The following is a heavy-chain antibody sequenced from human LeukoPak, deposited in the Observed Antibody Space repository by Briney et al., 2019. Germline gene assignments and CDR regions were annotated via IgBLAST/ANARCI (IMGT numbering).Heavy chain of an antibody. CDR3: ARHIGDYDYVWGSYRYPCYFDY. V-gene: IGHV5-51*01. CDR1: GYSFTSYW. CDR2: IYPGDSDT. J-gene: IGHJ4*02. Sequence: KTGESLKISCKGSGYSFTSYWIGWVRQMPGKGLEWMGIIYPGDSDTRYSPSFQGQVTISADKSISTAYLQWSSLKASDTVMYYCARHIGDYDYVWGSYRYPCYFDYWGQGTLVTVSS. D-gene: IGHD3-16*02.